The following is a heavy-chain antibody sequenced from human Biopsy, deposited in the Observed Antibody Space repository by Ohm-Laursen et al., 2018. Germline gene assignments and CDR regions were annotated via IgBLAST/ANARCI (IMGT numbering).Heavy chain of an antibody. CDR3: ARRDYRNGFKFDF. V-gene: IGHV4-59*08. J-gene: IGHJ4*02. CDR2: IYYTGST. CDR1: GGSINSYY. D-gene: IGHD3-16*01. Sequence: SDTLSLTCTVSGGSINSYYWSWIRQPPGKGLEWIGYIYYTGSTNYSPSLESRVIMSVDTSKNQFSLRLSPVTAADTAVYYCARRDYRNGFKFDFWGQGTLVTVTS.